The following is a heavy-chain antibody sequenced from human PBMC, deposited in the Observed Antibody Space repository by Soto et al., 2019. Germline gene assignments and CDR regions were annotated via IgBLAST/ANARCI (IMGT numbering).Heavy chain of an antibody. D-gene: IGHD3-10*01. Sequence: SETLSLTCTVSGDSVTSVSDYWSWIRQPPGKGLEWIGYIYYSGSADYNPSLGSRVTMSIDTSKNQFSLKLTSVTAADTAVYYCARGVGFGYYYYHMDLWGQGTTVTVSS. CDR1: GDSVTSVSDY. J-gene: IGHJ6*02. CDR3: ARGVGFGYYYYHMDL. CDR2: IYYSGSA. V-gene: IGHV4-61*01.